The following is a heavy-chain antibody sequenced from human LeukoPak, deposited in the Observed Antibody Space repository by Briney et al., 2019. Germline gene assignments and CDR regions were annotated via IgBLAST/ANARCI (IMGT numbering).Heavy chain of an antibody. CDR2: INSDGSST. J-gene: IGHJ3*02. CDR3: STGSGHAFDI. Sequence: GSLTLSRPPSGFPFTRYWIDWVRQLPGKGLGWVSRINSDGSSTSYADSVTGRFTISRDNAKNTLYVQMNSLRAEDTAVYYCSTGSGHAFDIWGRGTMVTVSS. V-gene: IGHV3-74*01. CDR1: GFPFTRYW. D-gene: IGHD3-10*01.